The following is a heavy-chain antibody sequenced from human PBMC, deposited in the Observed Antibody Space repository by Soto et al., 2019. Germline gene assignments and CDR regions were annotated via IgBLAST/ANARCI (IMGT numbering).Heavy chain of an antibody. D-gene: IGHD3-3*01. Sequence: SETLSLTCTVSGGSISSYYWSWIRQPPGKGLEWIGYIYYSGSTNYNPSLKSRVTISVDTPKNQFSLKLSSVTAADTAVYYCARRYYDFWSGYYDAFDIWGQGTMVTVSS. CDR2: IYYSGST. J-gene: IGHJ3*02. CDR3: ARRYYDFWSGYYDAFDI. CDR1: GGSISSYY. V-gene: IGHV4-59*08.